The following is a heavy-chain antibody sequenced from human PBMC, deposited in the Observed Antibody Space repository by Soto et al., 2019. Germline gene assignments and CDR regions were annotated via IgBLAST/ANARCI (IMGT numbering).Heavy chain of an antibody. CDR3: ARATRGGNDYGDYEAEYYYYYMDV. CDR2: IYYGGST. Sequence: QVQLQESGPGLVKPSETLSLTGPVSGGSISIYSWSWIRQPPGKGLEWFGYIYYGGSTNYNPSLKSRVTIPVDTSKNQFSLKLSSVTAADTAVYYCARATRGGNDYGDYEAEYYYYYMDVWGKGTTVTVSS. D-gene: IGHD4-17*01. J-gene: IGHJ6*03. CDR1: GGSISIYS. V-gene: IGHV4-59*01.